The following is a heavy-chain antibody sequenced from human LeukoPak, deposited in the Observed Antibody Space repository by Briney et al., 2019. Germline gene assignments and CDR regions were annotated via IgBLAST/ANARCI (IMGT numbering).Heavy chain of an antibody. Sequence: TGESLKISCKGSGYSFTSYWIGWVRQMPGKGLELMGIIYPGDSYTRYSTSCQGQVTISAEKSISTAYLQWSSLKAADTAMYYCARRGRDGYKFDYWGQGTLVTVSS. J-gene: IGHJ4*02. D-gene: IGHD5-24*01. CDR3: ARRGRDGYKFDY. CDR1: GYSFTSYW. CDR2: IYPGDSYT. V-gene: IGHV5-51*01.